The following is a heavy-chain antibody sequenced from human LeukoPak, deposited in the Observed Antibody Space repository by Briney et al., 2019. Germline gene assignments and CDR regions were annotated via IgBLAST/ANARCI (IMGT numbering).Heavy chain of an antibody. V-gene: IGHV3-30*02. J-gene: IGHJ4*02. CDR1: GFTFINYW. CDR2: IRYDE. CDR3: AKATYYYDSSGYRGGYFDY. Sequence: GGSLRLSCAASGFTFINYWMSWVRQAPGKGLEWVAFIRYDEYYADSVKGRFTISRDNSKNTLYLQMNSLRAEDAAVYYCAKATYYYDSSGYRGGYFDYWGQGTLVTVSS. D-gene: IGHD3-22*01.